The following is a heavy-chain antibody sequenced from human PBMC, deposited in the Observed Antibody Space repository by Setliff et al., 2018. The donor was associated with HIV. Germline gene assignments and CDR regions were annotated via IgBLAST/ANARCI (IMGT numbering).Heavy chain of an antibody. CDR3: ARRWGIRGYSS. CDR2: TNHSGST. J-gene: IGHJ5*02. V-gene: IGHV4-39*07. D-gene: IGHD5-18*01. CDR1: GGSISSGGFY. Sequence: PSETLSLTCTVTGGSISSGGFYWTWTRQPPGKGLEWIGETNHSGSTNYNPSLKSRVTISVDTSKNQFSLKLYSVTAADTSVYYCARRWGIRGYSSWGQGTLVTVSS.